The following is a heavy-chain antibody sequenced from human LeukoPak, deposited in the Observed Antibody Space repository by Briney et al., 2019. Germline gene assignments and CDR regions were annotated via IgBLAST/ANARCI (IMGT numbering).Heavy chain of an antibody. J-gene: IGHJ5*02. V-gene: IGHV4-34*01. CDR2: VNHIVST. D-gene: IGHD3-16*01. CDR1: GGSFSGYY. Sequence: SETLSLTCAVYGGSFSGYYCSWIRQPTPQGLEWIGEVNHIVSTNYNPSLKSRVTISVDTSKNQFSLKLSSVTAADTAVYYCARGRGSWFDPWGQGTLVTVSS. CDR3: ARGRGSWFDP.